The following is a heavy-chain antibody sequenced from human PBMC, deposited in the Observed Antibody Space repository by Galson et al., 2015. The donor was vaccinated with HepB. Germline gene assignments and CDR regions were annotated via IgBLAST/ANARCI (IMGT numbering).Heavy chain of an antibody. V-gene: IGHV3-7*01. CDR1: DFTFSNYW. D-gene: IGHD6-19*01. CDR3: ARDRGSGWYDPFDS. J-gene: IGHJ4*02. Sequence: SLRLSCAASDFTFSNYWMSWVRQAPGRGLEWVANIKQDGSEKYYVDSVKGRFTLSRDNAKNSLYLQMKSLRAEDTAVYYCARDRGSGWYDPFDSWGQGTLVTVSS. CDR2: IKQDGSEK.